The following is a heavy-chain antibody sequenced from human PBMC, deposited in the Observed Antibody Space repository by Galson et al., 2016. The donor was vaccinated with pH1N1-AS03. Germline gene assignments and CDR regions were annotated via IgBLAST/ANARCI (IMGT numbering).Heavy chain of an antibody. D-gene: IGHD1-26*01. J-gene: IGHJ5*02. CDR2: ISYDGSNK. V-gene: IGHV3-30*18. CDR1: GFTFSSYG. CDR3: AKDPASGEVWDILGALNWFDP. Sequence: SLRLSCAASGFTFSSYGMHWVRQAPGKGLEWVAVISYDGSNKYYADSVKGRFTISRVNSKNTLYLQMNSLRAEDTAVYYCAKDPASGEVWDILGALNWFDPWGQGTLVTVSS.